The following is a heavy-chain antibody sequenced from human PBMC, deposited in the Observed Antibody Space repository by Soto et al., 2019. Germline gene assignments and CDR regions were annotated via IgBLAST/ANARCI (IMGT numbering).Heavy chain of an antibody. Sequence: PSETLSLTCAVYGGSFSGYYWSWIRQPPEKGLEWIGEINHSGSTNYNPSLKSRVTISVDTSKNQFSLKLSSVTAADTAVYYCARGRRVRYCSSTSCYAGNYYYYYMDVWGKGTTVTVSS. D-gene: IGHD2-2*01. J-gene: IGHJ6*03. CDR3: ARGRRVRYCSSTSCYAGNYYYYYMDV. CDR1: GGSFSGYY. CDR2: INHSGST. V-gene: IGHV4-34*01.